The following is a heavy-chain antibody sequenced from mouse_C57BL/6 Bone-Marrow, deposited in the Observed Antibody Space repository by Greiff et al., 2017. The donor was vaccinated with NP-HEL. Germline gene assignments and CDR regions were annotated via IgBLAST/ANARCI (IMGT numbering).Heavy chain of an antibody. CDR2: LSNLAYSI. D-gene: IGHD1-1*01. V-gene: IGHV5-15*01. Sequence: EVKVVESGGGLVQPGGSLKLSCAASGFTFSDYGMAWVRQAPRKGPEWVAFLSNLAYSIYYADTVTGRFTISRENAKNTLYLEMSSLRSEDTAMYYCARHTYGSSWSDWYFDVWGTGTTVTVSS. CDR1: GFTFSDYG. J-gene: IGHJ1*03. CDR3: ARHTYGSSWSDWYFDV.